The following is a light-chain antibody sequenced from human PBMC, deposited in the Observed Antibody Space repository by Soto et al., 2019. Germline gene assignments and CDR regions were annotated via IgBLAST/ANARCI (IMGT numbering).Light chain of an antibody. CDR1: RGHSSYA. J-gene: IGLJ2*01. CDR2: LNSDGSH. CDR3: QTWSSGTVV. Sequence: QSVLTQSPSASASLGASVKLTCTLSRGHSSYAIAWHQQQPEKGPRYLMKLNSDGSHSKGDGIPDRFSGSSSGAERYLTISSLQSEDEADYYCQTWSSGTVVFGGGTKVTVL. V-gene: IGLV4-69*01.